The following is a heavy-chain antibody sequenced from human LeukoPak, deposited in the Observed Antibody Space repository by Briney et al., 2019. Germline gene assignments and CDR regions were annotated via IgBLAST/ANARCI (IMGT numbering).Heavy chain of an antibody. CDR2: ISGSGGST. CDR3: AEGGSSSTDAFDI. CDR1: GFTFSSYA. D-gene: IGHD5-18*01. J-gene: IGHJ3*02. Sequence: PGGSLRLSCAASGFTFSSYAMSWDRQAPGKGLEWVSIISGSGGSTNYADSVKGRFTISRDNSKNTLYLQMNSLRAEDTAIYYCAEGGSSSTDAFDIWGQGTMVTVSS. V-gene: IGHV3-23*01.